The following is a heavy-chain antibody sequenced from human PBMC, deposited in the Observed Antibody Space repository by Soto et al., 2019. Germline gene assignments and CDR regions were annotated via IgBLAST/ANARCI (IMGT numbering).Heavy chain of an antibody. CDR1: GFTFSSYA. V-gene: IGHV3-23*01. Sequence: EVQLLESGGGLVQPGGSLRLSCAASGFTFSSYAMSWVRQAPGKGLEWVSAISGSGGSTYYADSVKGRFTISRDNSKNTLYLQMNSLRAEDTAVHYCAKHYDFWSGCADVWGQGTTVTVFS. CDR3: AKHYDFWSGCADV. D-gene: IGHD3-3*01. CDR2: ISGSGGST. J-gene: IGHJ6*02.